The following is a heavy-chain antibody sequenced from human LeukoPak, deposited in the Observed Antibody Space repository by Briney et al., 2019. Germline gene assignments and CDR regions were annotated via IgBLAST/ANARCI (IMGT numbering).Heavy chain of an antibody. V-gene: IGHV1-69*05. CDR3: ARSVDTAMADPYYYYMDV. CDR1: GYTFTGYY. Sequence: SVKVSCKASGYTFTGYYMHWVRQAPGQGLEWMGGIIPIFGTANYAQKFQGRVTITTDESTSTAYMELSSLRSEDTAVYYCARSVDTAMADPYYYYMDVWGKGTTVTVSS. CDR2: IIPIFGTA. D-gene: IGHD5-18*01. J-gene: IGHJ6*03.